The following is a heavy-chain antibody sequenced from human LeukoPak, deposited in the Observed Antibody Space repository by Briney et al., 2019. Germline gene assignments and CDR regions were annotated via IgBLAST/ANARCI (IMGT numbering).Heavy chain of an antibody. CDR1: GFTFSSYA. Sequence: GGSLRLSCAASGFTFSSYAMHWVRQAPGKGLEWVAVISYDGSNKYYADSVKGRFTISRDNSKNTLYLQMNSLGAEDTAVYYCARSYGDYVPDDYWGQGTLVTVSS. CDR2: ISYDGSNK. V-gene: IGHV3-30-3*01. D-gene: IGHD4-17*01. J-gene: IGHJ4*02. CDR3: ARSYGDYVPDDY.